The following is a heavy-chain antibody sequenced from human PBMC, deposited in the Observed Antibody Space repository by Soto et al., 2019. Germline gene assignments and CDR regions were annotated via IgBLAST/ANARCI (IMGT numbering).Heavy chain of an antibody. CDR2: MNPNSGNT. Sequence: GASVKVSCKASGYTFTSYDINWVRQATGQGLEWMGWMNPNSGNTGYAQKFQGRVAMTRNTSISTAYMELSSLRSEDTAVYYCASWVRSGSYYKEPFDYYYYGVDVWGQGTTVTVSS. CDR3: ASWVRSGSYYKEPFDYYYYGVDV. V-gene: IGHV1-8*01. CDR1: GYTFTSYD. J-gene: IGHJ6*02. D-gene: IGHD3-10*01.